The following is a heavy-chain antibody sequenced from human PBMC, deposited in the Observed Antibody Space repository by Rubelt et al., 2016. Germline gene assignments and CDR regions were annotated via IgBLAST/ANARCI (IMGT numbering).Heavy chain of an antibody. CDR3: ASQRGYSRGRH. V-gene: IGHV4-34*01. CDR2: INHSGST. D-gene: IGHD6-19*01. J-gene: IGHJ4*02. Sequence: QVQLQQWGAGLLKPSETLSLTCAVSGGSFSAYYWSWIRQPPGKGLEWIGEINHSGSTTYNPPLKRRVTMSVDTSKDQFSLTLIAVAAADTAVYYCASQRGYSRGRHWGQGTLVTVSS. CDR1: GGSFSAYY.